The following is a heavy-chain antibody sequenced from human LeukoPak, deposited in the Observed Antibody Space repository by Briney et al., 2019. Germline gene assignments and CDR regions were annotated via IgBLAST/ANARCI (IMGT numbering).Heavy chain of an antibody. CDR2: INPSGGST. J-gene: IGHJ4*02. CDR1: GYTFTSYY. Sequence: GGSLRLSCAASGYTFTSYYMHWVRQAPGQGLEWMGIINPSGGSTSYAQKFQGRVTMTRDTSTSTVYMELSSLRSEDTAVYYCARGEGSMAPFDYWGQGTLVTVSS. D-gene: IGHD2/OR15-2a*01. V-gene: IGHV1-46*01. CDR3: ARGEGSMAPFDY.